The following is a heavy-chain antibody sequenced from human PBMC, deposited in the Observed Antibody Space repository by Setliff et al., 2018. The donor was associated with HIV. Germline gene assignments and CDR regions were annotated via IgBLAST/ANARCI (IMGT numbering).Heavy chain of an antibody. D-gene: IGHD6-25*01. CDR3: ASVPSGAAGLVRAGFDF. J-gene: IGHJ4*01. CDR2: INIDIGHT. V-gene: IGHV1-18*01. CDR1: GYSFTDYG. Sequence: ASVKVSCKASGYSFTDYGISWVRQAPGQGFEWMGWINIDIGHTNFARKFQDRVTVTTDTSTNTTYMELKCLITDDTATYYFASVPSGAAGLVRAGFDFWGQGTLVTVSS.